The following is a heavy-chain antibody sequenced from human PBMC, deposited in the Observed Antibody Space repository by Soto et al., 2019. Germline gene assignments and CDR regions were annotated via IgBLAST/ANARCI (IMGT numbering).Heavy chain of an antibody. CDR1: GFTFSSYA. CDR3: AKDHLRPYVVVVGHNWFDP. Sequence: PGGSLRLSCAASGFTFSSYAMSWVRQAPGKGLEWVSAISGSGGSTYYADSVKGRFTISRDNSKNTLYLQMNSLRAEDTAVYYCAKDHLRPYVVVVGHNWFDPWGQGTLVTVSS. J-gene: IGHJ5*02. CDR2: ISGSGGST. V-gene: IGHV3-23*01. D-gene: IGHD2-15*01.